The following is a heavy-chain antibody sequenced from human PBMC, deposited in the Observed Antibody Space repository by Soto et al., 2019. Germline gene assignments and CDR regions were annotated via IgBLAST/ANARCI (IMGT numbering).Heavy chain of an antibody. V-gene: IGHV1-69*13. Sequence: ASVKVSCKASGGTFSSYAISWVRQAPGQGLEWVGGIIPIFDTANYAQKFQGRVTITADESTSTAYMELSRLRSEDTAVYYCARRTNCSGGSRYGLNYFDYWGQGTLVTVSS. D-gene: IGHD2-15*01. CDR3: ARRTNCSGGSRYGLNYFDY. CDR2: IIPIFDTA. J-gene: IGHJ4*02. CDR1: GGTFSSYA.